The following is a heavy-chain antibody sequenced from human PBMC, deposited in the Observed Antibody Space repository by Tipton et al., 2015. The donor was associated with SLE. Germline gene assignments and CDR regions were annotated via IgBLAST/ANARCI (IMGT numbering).Heavy chain of an antibody. J-gene: IGHJ3*02. D-gene: IGHD3-22*01. Sequence: QLVQSGPEVKKPGESLKISCKGSGYTFTNYGISWVRQAPGQGLEWMGWISAYIGDTDYVQKLQGRVTMTTDTSTSTAYMELRSLRSDDTAVYYCAREMEHYYDSSGAFDIWGQGTLVTVSA. CDR1: GYTFTNYG. CDR2: ISAYIGDT. CDR3: AREMEHYYDSSGAFDI. V-gene: IGHV1-18*01.